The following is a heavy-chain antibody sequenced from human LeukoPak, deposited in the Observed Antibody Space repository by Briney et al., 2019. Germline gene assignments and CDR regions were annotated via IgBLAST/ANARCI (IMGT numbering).Heavy chain of an antibody. CDR3: VRGTVGAPGNDY. V-gene: IGHV3-74*01. CDR2: IDTDGCFT. CDR1: GFTFSSYW. Sequence: PGGSLRLSCAASGFTFSSYWMHWVRQAPGKGLVWVSRIDTDGCFTSYADSVRGRFTISRDNAKNTLYLQMSSLRAEDTAVYYCVRGTVGAPGNDYWGQGTLVTVSS. J-gene: IGHJ4*02. D-gene: IGHD1-26*01.